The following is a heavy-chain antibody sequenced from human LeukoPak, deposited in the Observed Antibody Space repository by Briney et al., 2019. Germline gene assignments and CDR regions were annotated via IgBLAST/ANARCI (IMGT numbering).Heavy chain of an antibody. J-gene: IGHJ5*01. CDR3: ARSSHYTIPFDS. V-gene: IGHV3-74*01. Sequence: GGSLRLSCAASGFRFSVYWMHWVRQAPGKGLVWVSRINSDGSVTSFADSVKGRFTISRDNAKNAVYLQMNSLTVEDTAVYFCARSSHYTIPFDSWGQGMLVTVSS. D-gene: IGHD2-2*02. CDR2: INSDGSVT. CDR1: GFRFSVYW.